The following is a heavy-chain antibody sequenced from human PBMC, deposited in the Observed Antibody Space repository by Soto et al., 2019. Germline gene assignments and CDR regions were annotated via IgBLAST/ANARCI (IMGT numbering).Heavy chain of an antibody. V-gene: IGHV4-30-2*01. J-gene: IGHJ4*02. D-gene: IGHD4-17*01. CDR3: ARRRSVTNTPYLDY. CDR2: IYHSGST. CDR1: GGSISSGGYS. Sequence: QLQLQESGSGLVKPSQTLSLTCAVSGGSISSGGYSWSWIRQPPGKGLEWIGYIYHSGSTYYNPSLKNRVTRSVDRSKNQFSLKLSSETAADTAVYYCARRRSVTNTPYLDYWGQGTLVTVSS.